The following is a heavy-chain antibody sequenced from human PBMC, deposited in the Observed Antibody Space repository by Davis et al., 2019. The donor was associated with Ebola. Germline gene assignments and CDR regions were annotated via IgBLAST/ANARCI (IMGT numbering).Heavy chain of an antibody. J-gene: IGHJ6*02. CDR3: ARLNSKDFWSGYYASNGMDV. CDR2: IYYSGST. V-gene: IGHV4-59*08. Sequence: SETLSLTCTVSGGSISSYYWSWIRQPPGKGLEWIGYIYYSGSTNYNPSLKSRVTTSVDTSKNQFSLKLSSVTAADTAVYYCARLNSKDFWSGYYASNGMDVWGQGTTVTVSS. CDR1: GGSISSYY. D-gene: IGHD3-3*01.